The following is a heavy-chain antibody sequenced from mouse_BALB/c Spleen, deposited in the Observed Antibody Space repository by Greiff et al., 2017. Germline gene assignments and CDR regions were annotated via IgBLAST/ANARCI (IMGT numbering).Heavy chain of an antibody. J-gene: IGHJ3*01. CDR2: IWAGGST. D-gene: IGHD1-1*01. CDR3: ARDQGSSLAY. CDR1: GFSLTSYG. Sequence: VKLQESGPGLVAPSQSLSITCTVSGFSLTSYGVHWVRQPPGKGLEWLGVIWAGGSTNYNSALMSRLSISKDNSKSQVFLKMNSLQTDDTAMYYCARDQGSSLAYWGQGTLVTVSA. V-gene: IGHV2-9*02.